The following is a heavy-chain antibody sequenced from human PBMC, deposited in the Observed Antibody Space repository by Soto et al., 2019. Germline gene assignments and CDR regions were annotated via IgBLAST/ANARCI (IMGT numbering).Heavy chain of an antibody. CDR2: ISAYSGNT. Sequence: ASVKVSCKASGYTFTSYGISWVRQAPGQGLEWMGWISAYSGNTNYAQKLQGRVTMTTDTSTSTAYMELRSLRSDDTAVYYCARVRDIVVVVAARGGGSAFDIWGQGTMVTVSS. CDR3: ARVRDIVVVVAARGGGSAFDI. J-gene: IGHJ3*02. D-gene: IGHD2-15*01. V-gene: IGHV1-18*01. CDR1: GYTFTSYG.